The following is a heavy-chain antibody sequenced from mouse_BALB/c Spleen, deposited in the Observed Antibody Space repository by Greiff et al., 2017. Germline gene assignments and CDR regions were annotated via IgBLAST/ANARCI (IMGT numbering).Heavy chain of an antibody. CDR1: GYTFTSYW. D-gene: IGHD2-14*01. CDR2: INPSNGRT. V-gene: IGHV1S81*02. Sequence: QVQLQQPGAELVKPGASVKLSCKASGYTFTSYWMHWVKQRPGQGLEWIGEINPSNGRTNYNEKFKSKATLTVDKSSSTAYMQLSSLTSEDSAVYYCARDGGYPFDYWGQGTTLTVSS. CDR3: ARDGGYPFDY. J-gene: IGHJ2*01.